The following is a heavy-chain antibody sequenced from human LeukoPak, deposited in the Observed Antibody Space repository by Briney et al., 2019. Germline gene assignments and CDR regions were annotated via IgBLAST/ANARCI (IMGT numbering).Heavy chain of an antibody. CDR1: GFTVSSNY. D-gene: IGHD6-13*01. CDR3: ARVSWSLAFDI. CDR2: TYSGGST. V-gene: IGHV3-66*02. Sequence: GGSLRLSCAASGFTVSSNYMSWVRQAPGKGLEWVSVTYSGGSTYYADSVKGRFTISRDNSKNTLYLQMNSLRAEDTAVYYCARVSWSLAFDIWGQGTMVTVSS. J-gene: IGHJ3*02.